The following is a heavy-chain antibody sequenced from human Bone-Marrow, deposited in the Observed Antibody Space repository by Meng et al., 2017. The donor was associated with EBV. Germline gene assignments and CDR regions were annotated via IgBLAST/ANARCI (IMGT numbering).Heavy chain of an antibody. D-gene: IGHD3-10*01. Sequence: QVQRWKSGAEVKKPGSSVKVSCKASGGTFSSYAISWVRQAPGQGLEWMGGIIPIFGTANYAQKFQGRVTITADKSTSTAYMELSSLRSEDTAVYYCARDRHITMVQGKRGFDYWGQGTLVTVSS. J-gene: IGHJ4*02. CDR2: IIPIFGTA. CDR1: GGTFSSYA. CDR3: ARDRHITMVQGKRGFDY. V-gene: IGHV1-69*06.